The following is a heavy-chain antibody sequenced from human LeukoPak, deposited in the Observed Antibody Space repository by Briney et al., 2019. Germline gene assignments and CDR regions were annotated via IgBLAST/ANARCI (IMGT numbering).Heavy chain of an antibody. CDR1: GGSISSSSYY. V-gene: IGHV4-39*07. CDR2: IYYSGST. J-gene: IGHJ4*02. D-gene: IGHD5-12*01. CDR3: ARDGGYEPFFDY. Sequence: SETLSLTCTVSGGSISSSSYYWGWIRQPPGKGLEWIGSIYYSGSTYYNPSLKSRVTISVDTSKNQFSLKLSSVTAADTAVYYCARDGGYEPFFDYWGQGTLVTVSS.